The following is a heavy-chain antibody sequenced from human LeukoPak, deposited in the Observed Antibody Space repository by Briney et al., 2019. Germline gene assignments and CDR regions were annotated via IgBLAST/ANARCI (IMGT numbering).Heavy chain of an antibody. CDR2: IYYSGST. Sequence: PSETLSLTCTVSGGSISSSIYSWGWIRQPPGKGLEWIGNIYYSGSTYYNPSLKSRVTISVDMSKNQFSLKLSSVTAADTTVFYCARLAGYCGSTSCATYFDYWGQGTLVTVSS. CDR3: ARLAGYCGSTSCATYFDY. D-gene: IGHD2-2*01. V-gene: IGHV4-39*01. CDR1: GGSISSSIYS. J-gene: IGHJ4*02.